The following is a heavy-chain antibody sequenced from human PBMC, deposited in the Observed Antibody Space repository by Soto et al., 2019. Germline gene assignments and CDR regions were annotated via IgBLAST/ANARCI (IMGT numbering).Heavy chain of an antibody. D-gene: IGHD6-6*01. CDR2: IYYSGST. Sequence: TLSLTCTVSGGSISSGGYYWSWIRQHPGKGLEWIGYIYYSGSTYYNPSLKSRVTISVDTSKNQFSLKLSSVTAADTAVYYCASVEYSSSSGWFDPWGQGTLVTVSS. V-gene: IGHV4-31*03. J-gene: IGHJ5*02. CDR1: GGSISSGGYY. CDR3: ASVEYSSSSGWFDP.